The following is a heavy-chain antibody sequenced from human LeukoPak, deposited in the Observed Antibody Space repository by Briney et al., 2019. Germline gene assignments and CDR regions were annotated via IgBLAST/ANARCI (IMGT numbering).Heavy chain of an antibody. D-gene: IGHD6-19*01. Sequence: GGSLRLSCAASGVIFSNFWMSWVRHAPGKGLEWVANIKQDGNEKYYVDSVKGRFTISRDDAKNSLYLQMNGLRAEDTAVYYCARGRQWLEGFYYFDYWGQGTLVTVSS. J-gene: IGHJ4*02. CDR3: ARGRQWLEGFYYFDY. CDR2: IKQDGNEK. CDR1: GVIFSNFW. V-gene: IGHV3-7*04.